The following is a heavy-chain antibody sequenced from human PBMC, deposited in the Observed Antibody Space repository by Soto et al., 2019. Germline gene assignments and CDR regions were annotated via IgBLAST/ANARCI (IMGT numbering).Heavy chain of an antibody. J-gene: IGHJ6*02. Sequence: VGSLRLSCAASGFTFSSYAMSWVRQAPGKGLEWVSAISGSGGSTYYADSVKGRFTISRDNSKNTLYLQMKSLRAEDTAVHYCAKEKDVDSSGYYYPYGMDVWGQGTTVTVSS. CDR1: GFTFSSYA. CDR2: ISGSGGST. D-gene: IGHD3-22*01. CDR3: AKEKDVDSSGYYYPYGMDV. V-gene: IGHV3-23*01.